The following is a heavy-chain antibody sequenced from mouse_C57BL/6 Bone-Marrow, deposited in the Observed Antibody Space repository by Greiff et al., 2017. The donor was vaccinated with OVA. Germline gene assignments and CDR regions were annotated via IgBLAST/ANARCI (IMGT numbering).Heavy chain of an antibody. J-gene: IGHJ4*01. Sequence: QVQLQQPGAELVKPGASVKLSCKASGYTFTSYWMHWVKQRPGQGLEWIGMIHPNSGSTNYNEKFKSKATLTVDKSSSTAYMQLSSLTSEDSAVYYCARLLSYYAIDYWGQGTSVTVSS. CDR1: GYTFTSYW. V-gene: IGHV1-64*01. CDR2: IHPNSGST. CDR3: ARLLSYYAIDY. D-gene: IGHD1-1*02.